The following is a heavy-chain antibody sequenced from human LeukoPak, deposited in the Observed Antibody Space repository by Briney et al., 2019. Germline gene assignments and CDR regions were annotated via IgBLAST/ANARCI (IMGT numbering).Heavy chain of an antibody. D-gene: IGHD6-13*01. J-gene: IGHJ4*02. CDR1: GGSISSSSYY. CDR3: ARQLTSPIDIAAAANFDY. CDR2: IYYSGST. V-gene: IGHV4-39*01. Sequence: SETLSLTCTVSGGSISSSSYYWGWIRQPPGKGLEWIGSIYYSGSTYYNPSLKSRVTISVDTSKNQFSLKLSSVTAADTAVYYCARQLTSPIDIAAAANFDYWGQGTLVTVSP.